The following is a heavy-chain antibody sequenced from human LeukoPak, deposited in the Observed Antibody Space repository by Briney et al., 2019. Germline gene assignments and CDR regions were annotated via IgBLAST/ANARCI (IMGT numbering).Heavy chain of an antibody. CDR1: GFNFHENA. J-gene: IGHJ4*02. Sequence: PGGSLRLSCAASGFNFHENAIHWVRQPPGKGLEWVSGISWSSINIGYADSVKGRFTISRDNAKNSLYLQMNSLRVEDTAVYYCARPTTVGSLFDYWGQGTLVTVSS. CDR3: ARPTTVGSLFDY. V-gene: IGHV3-9*01. D-gene: IGHD4-17*01. CDR2: ISWSSINI.